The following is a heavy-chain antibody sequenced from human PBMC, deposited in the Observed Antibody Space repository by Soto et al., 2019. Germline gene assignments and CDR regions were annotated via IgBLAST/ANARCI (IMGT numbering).Heavy chain of an antibody. Sequence: GGSLRLSCAASGFTFSAYSMNWVRQAPGKGLEWVSSISSSSSTIYDADSVKGRLTISRDNAKTSLYLQMNSLRAEDTAVYYCSRADYYDTSAYYFSGWFDPWGQGTLVTVSS. CDR1: GFTFSAYS. D-gene: IGHD3-22*01. V-gene: IGHV3-21*01. CDR2: ISSSSSTI. CDR3: SRADYYDTSAYYFSGWFDP. J-gene: IGHJ5*02.